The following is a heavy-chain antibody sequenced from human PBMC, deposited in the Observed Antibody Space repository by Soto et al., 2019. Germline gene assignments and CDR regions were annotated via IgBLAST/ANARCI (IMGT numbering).Heavy chain of an antibody. CDR2: INANNGNT. D-gene: IGHD6-13*01. J-gene: IGHJ4*02. Sequence: QVQLVQSGAEVKKPGASVKVSCKASGYTFTNYGISWVRQAPGQGLEWMGWINANNGNTKSAQKLQGRVTLTTDTSTSTAYMELRSLRSDDTAVYYCARDAAAGLNDCWGQGTLVTVSS. CDR3: ARDAAAGLNDC. CDR1: GYTFTNYG. V-gene: IGHV1-18*01.